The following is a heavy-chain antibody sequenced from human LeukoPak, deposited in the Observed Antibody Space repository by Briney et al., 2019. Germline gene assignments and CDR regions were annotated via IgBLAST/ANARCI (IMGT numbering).Heavy chain of an antibody. CDR3: ARDDSSGYLDY. Sequence: GASVKVSCKSSGGTFSSYAISWVRQAPGQGLEWMGGIIPIFGTANYAQKFQGRVTITTDESTSTAYMELSSLRSEDTAVYYCARDDSSGYLDYWGQGTLVTVSS. J-gene: IGHJ4*02. CDR2: IIPIFGTA. CDR1: GGTFSSYA. D-gene: IGHD3-22*01. V-gene: IGHV1-69*05.